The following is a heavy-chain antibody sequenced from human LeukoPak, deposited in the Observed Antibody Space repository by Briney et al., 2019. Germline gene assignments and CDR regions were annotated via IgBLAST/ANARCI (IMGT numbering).Heavy chain of an antibody. CDR1: GFTFSHYG. CDR2: IWHDGTNK. CDR3: AKDAQRGFDYSNSLEY. J-gene: IGHJ4*02. D-gene: IGHD4-11*01. V-gene: IGHV3-33*06. Sequence: GESLKISCAASGFTFSHYGMHWARQAPGKGLEGVAVIWHDGTNKFYADSVKGRFTISREYSKKTVYLQMNSLRAEDTAVYYCAKDAQRGFDYSNSLEYWGQGTLVTVSP.